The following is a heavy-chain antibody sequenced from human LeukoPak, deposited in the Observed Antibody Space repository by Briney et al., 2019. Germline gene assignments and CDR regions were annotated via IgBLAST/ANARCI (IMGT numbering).Heavy chain of an antibody. CDR3: TREGYYDSLTFDY. V-gene: IGHV3-49*03. CDR1: GFTFGDYA. Sequence: GGSLRLSCTASGFTFGDYAMSWFRQAPGKGLEWVGFIRSKAYGGTTEYAASVKGRFTISRDDSKSIAYLQMNSLKTEDTAVYYCTREGYYDSLTFDYWGQGTLVTVSS. D-gene: IGHD3-22*01. J-gene: IGHJ4*02. CDR2: IRSKAYGGTT.